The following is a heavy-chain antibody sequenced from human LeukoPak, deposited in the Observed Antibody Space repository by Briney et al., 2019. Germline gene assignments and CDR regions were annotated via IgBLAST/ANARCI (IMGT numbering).Heavy chain of an antibody. D-gene: IGHD1-26*01. V-gene: IGHV3-48*02. J-gene: IGHJ4*02. CDR3: AKSESYRFDY. Sequence: GGSLRLSCAASGFTFSSYEMNWVRQAPGKGLEWVSFISSSSTTMYYADSVKGRFTISRDNAKNSLYLQVNSLRDEDTAVYYCAKSESYRFDYWGQGTLVTVSS. CDR1: GFTFSSYE. CDR2: ISSSSTTM.